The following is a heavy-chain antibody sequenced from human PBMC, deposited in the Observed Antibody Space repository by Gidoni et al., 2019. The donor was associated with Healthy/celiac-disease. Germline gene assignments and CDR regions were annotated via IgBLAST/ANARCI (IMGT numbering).Heavy chain of an antibody. J-gene: IGHJ4*02. D-gene: IGHD4-17*01. V-gene: IGHV3-33*01. CDR1: GFTFSSYG. Sequence: QVQLVESGGGVVQPGRSLRLSCAASGFTFSSYGMHWVRQAPGKGLEWVAVIWYDGSNKYYADSVKGRFTISRDNSKNTLYLQMNSLRAEDTAVYYCAREHNPTVTTGGYFDYWGQGTLVTVSS. CDR3: AREHNPTVTTGGYFDY. CDR2: IWYDGSNK.